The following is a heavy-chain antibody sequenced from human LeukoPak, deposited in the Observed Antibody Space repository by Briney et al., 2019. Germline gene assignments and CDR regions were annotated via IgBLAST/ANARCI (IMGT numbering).Heavy chain of an antibody. D-gene: IGHD4-17*01. CDR2: INPSGGST. CDR1: GYTFTSYF. V-gene: IGHV1-46*01. CDR3: ARDSADYGDYDY. Sequence: ASVKVSCKASGYTFTSYFMHWVRQAPGQGLDWMGIINPSGGSTSYAQKFQGRVTMTRDTSTSTVYMELSSLRSEDTAVYYCARDSADYGDYDYWGQGTLVSVSS. J-gene: IGHJ4*02.